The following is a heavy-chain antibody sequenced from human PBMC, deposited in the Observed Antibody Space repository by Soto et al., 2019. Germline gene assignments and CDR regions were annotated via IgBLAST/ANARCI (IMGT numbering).Heavy chain of an antibody. D-gene: IGHD1-7*01. J-gene: IGHJ2*01. V-gene: IGHV4-39*01. Sequence: QLQLQESGPGLVKPSETLSLTCTVSGGSISSSSYYWGWIRQPPGKWLEWIGSIYYSGSTYYNPALKSRVTISVDTSKNQFSLKLSSVAASDTAVYYCAPPYNWNFVRYWYFDLWGRGTLVTVSS. CDR2: IYYSGST. CDR3: APPYNWNFVRYWYFDL. CDR1: GGSISSSSYY.